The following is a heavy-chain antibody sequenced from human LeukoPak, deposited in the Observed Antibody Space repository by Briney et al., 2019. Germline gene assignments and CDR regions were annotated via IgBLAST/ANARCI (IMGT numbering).Heavy chain of an antibody. CDR2: ISSSSSYI. CDR1: GFTFSSYS. J-gene: IGHJ4*02. V-gene: IGHV3-21*01. CDR3: ARENGMGSYGYDY. Sequence: GGSLRLSCAASGFTFSSYSMNWVRRAPGKGLEWVSSISSSSSYIYYADSVKGRFTISRDNAKNSLYLQMNSLRAEDTAVYYCARENGMGSYGYDYWGQGTLVTVSS. D-gene: IGHD5-18*01.